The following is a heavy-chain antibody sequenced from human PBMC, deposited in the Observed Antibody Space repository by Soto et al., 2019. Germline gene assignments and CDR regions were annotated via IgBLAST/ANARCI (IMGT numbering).Heavy chain of an antibody. CDR1: GLNRGSYC. V-gene: IGHV3-74*01. Sequence: GSLRLSCAASGLNRGSYCMHWVRQAPGKGLVWVSRINDYGTTINYAESVEGRFTISRDDAKSEVYLQMNNLRAEDTAVYYCARGGLEPFDYWGQGALVTVSS. J-gene: IGHJ4*02. CDR3: ARGGLEPFDY. D-gene: IGHD1-1*01. CDR2: INDYGTTI.